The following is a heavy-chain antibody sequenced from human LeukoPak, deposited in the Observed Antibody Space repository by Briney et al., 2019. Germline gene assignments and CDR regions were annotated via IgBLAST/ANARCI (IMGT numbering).Heavy chain of an antibody. J-gene: IGHJ3*01. D-gene: IGHD2-15*01. CDR1: GDSVSNNNAV. CDR3: ASGWALNV. CDR2: TYYRSTWYH. V-gene: IGHV6-1*01. Sequence: SQTLSLTCAISGDSVSNNNAVWNWIRQSPSRGLEWLGRTYYRSTWYHDYALSVQSRVTINPDTSNNQFSLQLNSVTPEDTAVYYCASGWALNVWGQGTVVTVSS.